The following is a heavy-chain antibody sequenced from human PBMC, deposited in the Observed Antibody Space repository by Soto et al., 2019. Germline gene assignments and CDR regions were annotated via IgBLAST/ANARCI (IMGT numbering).Heavy chain of an antibody. CDR3: AKDSRKAGSGSYCDY. V-gene: IGHV3-23*01. CDR1: GFTFSSYA. D-gene: IGHD3-10*01. J-gene: IGHJ4*02. CDR2: ISGSSGVT. Sequence: GGSLTLSCAASGFTFSSYAMSWVRQAPGKGLEWVSSISGSSGVTYHADSVKGRFTISRDNSKNTLYLQMNSLRVEDTAVYYCAKDSRKAGSGSYCDYWGQGTLVTVSS.